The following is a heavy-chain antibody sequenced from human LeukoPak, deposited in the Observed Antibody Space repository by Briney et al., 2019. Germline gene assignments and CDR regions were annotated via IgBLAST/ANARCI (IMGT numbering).Heavy chain of an antibody. CDR2: IHYSGNT. CDR1: GGSISTYY. Sequence: SETLSLTCSVSGGSISTYYWSWIRQPPGKGLEWIGYIHYSGNTNYNPSLKSRVTISVDTSKSQFSLKMSSVTAADTAVYYCAREGTAGTNLNWFDSWGQGTLVTVSS. CDR3: AREGTAGTNLNWFDS. J-gene: IGHJ5*01. V-gene: IGHV4-59*01. D-gene: IGHD1-1*01.